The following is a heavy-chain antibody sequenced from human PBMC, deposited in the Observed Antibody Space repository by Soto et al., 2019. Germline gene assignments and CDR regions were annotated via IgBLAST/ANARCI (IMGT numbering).Heavy chain of an antibody. CDR1: AGSISSSRW. J-gene: IGHJ6*02. Sequence: VQLQESGPGLVKPSGTLSLTCAVSAGSISSSRWWSWVRKAPGKGLEWIGEIYHRGSTNYNPSLKSRVTISVDKSKNQFSLKLSSVTAADTAVYYCASVRGGYYYAMDVWGQGTTVTVSS. CDR3: ASVRGGYYYAMDV. D-gene: IGHD3-10*02. CDR2: IYHRGST. V-gene: IGHV4-4*02.